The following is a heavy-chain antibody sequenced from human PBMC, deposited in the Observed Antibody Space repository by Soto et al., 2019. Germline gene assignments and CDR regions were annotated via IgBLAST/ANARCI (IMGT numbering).Heavy chain of an antibody. CDR2: IYWDDDK. V-gene: IGHV2-5*02. CDR3: AHSLGSPYCSGGSCYGLDWFDP. Sequence: QITLKESGPTLVKPTQTLTLTCTFSGFSLSTSGVGVGWIRQPPGKALEWLALIYWDDDKRYSPSLKSRLTITKDTSKHQVVLTMTNMDPVDTATYYCAHSLGSPYCSGGSCYGLDWFDPWGQGTLVTVSS. CDR1: GFSLSTSGVG. D-gene: IGHD2-15*01. J-gene: IGHJ5*02.